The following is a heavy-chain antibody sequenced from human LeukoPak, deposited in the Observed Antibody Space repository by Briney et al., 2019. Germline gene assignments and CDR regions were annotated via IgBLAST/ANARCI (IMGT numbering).Heavy chain of an antibody. V-gene: IGHV1-18*01. CDR3: ARLGYCSSTSCYKLPVWDY. Sequence: GASVKVSCKASGYTFTSYGISWVRQAPGQGLEWMGWISAYNGNTNYAQKLQGRVTMTTDTSTSTAYMELRSLRSDDTAVYYCARLGYCSSTSCYKLPVWDYWGQGTLVTVSS. D-gene: IGHD2-2*02. CDR2: ISAYNGNT. CDR1: GYTFTSYG. J-gene: IGHJ4*02.